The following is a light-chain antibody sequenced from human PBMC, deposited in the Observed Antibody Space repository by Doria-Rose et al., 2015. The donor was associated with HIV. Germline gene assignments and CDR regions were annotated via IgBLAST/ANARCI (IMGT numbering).Light chain of an antibody. V-gene: IGKV3-20*01. Sequence: DIVMTQSPGTLSLSPGERATLSCRASPSFSSTYLAWYQQKPGQAPSLLIYDGSTGATGIPDRFSASGPGTDFTLTIDRLEPEDFALYYCHQYGTSWTFGQGTKVEI. CDR1: PSFSSTY. CDR2: DGS. J-gene: IGKJ1*01. CDR3: HQYGTSWT.